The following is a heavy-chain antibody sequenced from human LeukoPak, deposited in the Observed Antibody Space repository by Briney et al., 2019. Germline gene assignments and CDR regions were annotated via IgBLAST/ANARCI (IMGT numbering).Heavy chain of an antibody. CDR3: ARVGDDIVAGGSWFDP. D-gene: IGHD5-12*01. V-gene: IGHV1-8*03. CDR1: GYTFTSYD. Sequence: ASVKVSCKASGYTFTSYDINWVRQATGQGLEWMGWMNPNRGYTGYAQKFQGRVTITRNTSISTAYMELTSLRSEDTAVYYCARVGDDIVAGGSWFDPWGQGTLVTVSS. CDR2: MNPNRGYT. J-gene: IGHJ5*02.